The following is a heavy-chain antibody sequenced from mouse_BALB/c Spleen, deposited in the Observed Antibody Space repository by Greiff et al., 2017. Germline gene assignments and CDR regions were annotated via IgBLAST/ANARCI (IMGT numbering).Heavy chain of an antibody. CDR1: GFTFSSYT. CDR2: ISNGGGST. V-gene: IGHV5-12-2*01. CDR3: ARHSGYGLFAY. J-gene: IGHJ3*01. Sequence: EVQLVESGGGLVQPGGSLKLSCAASGFTFSSYTMSWVRQTPEKRLEWVAYISNGGGSTYYPDTVKGRFTISRDNAKNTLYLQMSSLKSEDTAMYYCARHSGYGLFAYWGQGTLVTVSA. D-gene: IGHD2-2*01.